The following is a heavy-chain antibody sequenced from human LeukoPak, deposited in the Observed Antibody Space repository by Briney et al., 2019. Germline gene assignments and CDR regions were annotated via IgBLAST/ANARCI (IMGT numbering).Heavy chain of an antibody. CDR2: ISTLSSTI. Sequence: GGSLRLSCAGSGFTFSSYSMNCVRQAPGKGLEWVAYISTLSSTIYYADSVKGRFTISRDNAKNSLYLQTNSLRDEDTAVYYCARHGSGFNYWGRGALVTVSS. D-gene: IGHD3-10*01. J-gene: IGHJ4*02. CDR3: ARHGSGFNY. V-gene: IGHV3-48*02. CDR1: GFTFSSYS.